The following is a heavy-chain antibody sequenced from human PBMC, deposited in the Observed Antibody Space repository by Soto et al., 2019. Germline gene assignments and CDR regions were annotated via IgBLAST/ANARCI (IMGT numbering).Heavy chain of an antibody. J-gene: IGHJ4*02. V-gene: IGHV3-30*18. CDR1: GFTFSSYG. CDR3: AKAAPGYSSCWLDY. D-gene: IGHD6-19*01. CDR2: ISYDGSNK. Sequence: QVQLVESGGGVVQPGRSLRLSCAASGFTFSSYGMHWVRQAPGKGLEWVAVISYDGSNKYYADSVKGRFTISRDNSKNTLYLQMNSLRAEDTAVYYCAKAAPGYSSCWLDYCGQGTLVTVSS.